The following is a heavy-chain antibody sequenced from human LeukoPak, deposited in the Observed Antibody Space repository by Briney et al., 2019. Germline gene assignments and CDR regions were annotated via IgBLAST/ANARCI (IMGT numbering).Heavy chain of an antibody. CDR2: INPNSGGT. D-gene: IGHD2-2*02. J-gene: IGHJ4*02. CDR1: GYTFTGHD. V-gene: IGHV1-2*02. Sequence: ASVKVSCKASGYTFTGHDIHWVRQAPGQGLEWMGWINPNSGGTKYAQKFQGRVTMTRDTSISTAYMELSRLRSDDTAVYSCSRDYGFYSGLYYFDYWGQGTLVTVSS. CDR3: SRDYGFYSGLYYFDY.